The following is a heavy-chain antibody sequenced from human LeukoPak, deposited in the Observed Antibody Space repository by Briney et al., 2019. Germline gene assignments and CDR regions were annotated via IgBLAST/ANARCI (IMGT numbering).Heavy chain of an antibody. CDR2: ISAYNGNT. V-gene: IGHV1-18*01. CDR3: ARDVGYCSGGSCYPSDY. J-gene: IGHJ4*02. CDR1: GYTFTSYG. D-gene: IGHD2-15*01. Sequence: ASVKVSCTASGYTFTSYGISWVRQAPGQGLEWMGWISAYNGNTNYAQKLQGRVTMTTDTSTSTAYMELRSLRSDDTAVYYCARDVGYCSGGSCYPSDYWGQGTLVTVSS.